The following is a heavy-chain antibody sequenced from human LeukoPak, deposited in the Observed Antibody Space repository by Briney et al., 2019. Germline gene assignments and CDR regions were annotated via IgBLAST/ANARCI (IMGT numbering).Heavy chain of an antibody. Sequence: SETLSLTCTVSGGSISSSSYYWGWIRQPPGKGLEWIGSIYYSGSTYYKPSLRSRVTISVDTSKCQFSLKLSSVTAADTAVYYCARHQGGDGYNYYYYYMDVWGKGTTVTVSS. CDR2: IYYSGST. CDR1: GGSISSSSYY. CDR3: ARHQGGDGYNYYYYYMDV. D-gene: IGHD5-24*01. J-gene: IGHJ6*03. V-gene: IGHV4-39*01.